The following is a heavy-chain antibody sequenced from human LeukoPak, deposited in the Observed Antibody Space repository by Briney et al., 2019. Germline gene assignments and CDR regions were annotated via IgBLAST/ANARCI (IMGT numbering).Heavy chain of an antibody. D-gene: IGHD2-2*01. Sequence: SVKVSCKASGGTFNHFGINWVRQAPGQGLEWMGRIIPVLDSAKYAPKIQDRVTITADKSTSTAYMELSSLRSEDTAVYYCARDRGIGGLGYCSSTSCTLDYWGQGTLVTVSS. CDR1: GGTFNHFG. J-gene: IGHJ4*02. CDR2: IIPVLDSA. CDR3: ARDRGIGGLGYCSSTSCTLDY. V-gene: IGHV1-69*04.